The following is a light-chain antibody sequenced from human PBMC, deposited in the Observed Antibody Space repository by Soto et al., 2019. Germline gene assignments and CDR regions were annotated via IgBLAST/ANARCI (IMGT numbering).Light chain of an antibody. CDR3: SSYANSSTLGV. CDR2: DVS. J-gene: IGLJ2*01. Sequence: QSVLTQPASVSGSPGQSITISCTGTSSDVGGYNYVSWYQQHPDKAPKLIIYDVSNRPSGVSNRFSGSKSGNTASLTISGLQAEDEADYYCSSYANSSTLGVFGGGTKVTVL. CDR1: SSDVGGYNY. V-gene: IGLV2-14*01.